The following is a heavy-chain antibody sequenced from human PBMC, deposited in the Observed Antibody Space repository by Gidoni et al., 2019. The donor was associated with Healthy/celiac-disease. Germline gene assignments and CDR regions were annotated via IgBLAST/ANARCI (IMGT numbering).Heavy chain of an antibody. V-gene: IGHV3-9*01. D-gene: IGHD6-19*01. J-gene: IGHJ4*02. CDR2: ISWNSGSI. Sequence: EVQLVESGGGLVQHGRSLRLSCAASGFHFDDYALRWVRQAPGKGLEWVSGISWNSGSIGYADSVKGRFTISRDNAKNSLYLQMNSLRAEDTALYYCAKDGSPIRLNSIAVAGPFDYWGQGTLVTVSS. CDR3: AKDGSPIRLNSIAVAGPFDY. CDR1: GFHFDDYA.